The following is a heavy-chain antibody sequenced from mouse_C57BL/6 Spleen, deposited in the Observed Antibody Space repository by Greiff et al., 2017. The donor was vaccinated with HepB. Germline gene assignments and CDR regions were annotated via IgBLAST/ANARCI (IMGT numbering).Heavy chain of an antibody. V-gene: IGHV1-50*01. Sequence: VQLQQPGAELVKPGASVKLSCKASGYTFTSYWMQWVKQRPGQGLEWIGEIDPSDSYTNYNQKFKGKATLTVDPSSSTAYMQLSSLTSEDSAVYYCARALPRGAMDYWGQGTSVTVSS. CDR2: IDPSDSYT. CDR3: ARALPRGAMDY. CDR1: GYTFTSYW. J-gene: IGHJ4*01. D-gene: IGHD2-10*01.